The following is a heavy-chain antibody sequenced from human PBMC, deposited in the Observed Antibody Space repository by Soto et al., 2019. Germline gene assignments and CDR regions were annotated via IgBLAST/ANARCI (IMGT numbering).Heavy chain of an antibody. Sequence: QVQLQESGPGLVKPSQTLSLTCTVSGGSISSGGYYWSWIRQHPGKGLEWIGYIYYSGSTYYNPSLRXRFTXSXHTSKNQFSLKLSSVTAADTAVYYCARVISYGYFDYWGQGTLVTVSS. CDR2: IYYSGST. CDR1: GGSISSGGYY. CDR3: ARVISYGYFDY. J-gene: IGHJ4*02. D-gene: IGHD1-26*01. V-gene: IGHV4-31*03.